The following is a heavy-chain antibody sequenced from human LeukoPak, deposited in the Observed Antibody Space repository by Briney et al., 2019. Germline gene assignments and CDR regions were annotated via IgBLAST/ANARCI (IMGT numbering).Heavy chain of an antibody. Sequence: PGGSLRLSCAASGFTFGSYWMSWVRQAPGKGLEWVANIKQDGSDKYYVDSVKGRFTISRDNAKNSLYLQMNSLRAEDTAVYHCARVARYCSSTSCPYYYMDVWGKGTTVTVSS. D-gene: IGHD2-2*01. CDR3: ARVARYCSSTSCPYYYMDV. CDR1: GFTFGSYW. J-gene: IGHJ6*03. CDR2: IKQDGSDK. V-gene: IGHV3-7*01.